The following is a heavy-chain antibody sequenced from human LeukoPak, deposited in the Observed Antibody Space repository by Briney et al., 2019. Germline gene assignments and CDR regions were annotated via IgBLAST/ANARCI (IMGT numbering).Heavy chain of an antibody. Sequence: SETLSLTCAVYGGSFSGYYWSWIRQPPGKGLEWIGEINHSGSINYNPSLKSRVTISVDTSKNQFSLKLSSVTAADTAVYYCARSGSYELFDYWGQGTLVTVSS. D-gene: IGHD1-26*01. CDR3: ARSGSYELFDY. CDR2: INHSGSI. J-gene: IGHJ4*02. CDR1: GGSFSGYY. V-gene: IGHV4-34*01.